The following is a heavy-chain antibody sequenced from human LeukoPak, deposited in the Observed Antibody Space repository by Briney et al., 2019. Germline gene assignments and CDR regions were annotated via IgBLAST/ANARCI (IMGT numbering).Heavy chain of an antibody. V-gene: IGHV1-2*06. CDR2: INPNSGGT. D-gene: IGHD6-19*01. CDR1: GYTFTGYY. J-gene: IGHJ4*02. CDR3: ARGPRRSSGWYDY. Sequence: ASVKVSCKASGYTFTGYYMHWVRQAPGQGLEWMGRINPNSGGTNYAQKFQGRVTMTRGTSISTAYMELSRLRSDDTAVYYCARGPRRSSGWYDYWGQRTLVTVSS.